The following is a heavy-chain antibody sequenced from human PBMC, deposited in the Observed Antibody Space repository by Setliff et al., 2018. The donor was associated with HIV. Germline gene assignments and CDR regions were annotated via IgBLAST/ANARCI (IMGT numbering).Heavy chain of an antibody. CDR1: GLTVSSNY. D-gene: IGHD3-22*01. CDR3: ARDRASSGYYARFDH. J-gene: IGHJ4*02. CDR2: SYSGGST. Sequence: GESLRLSCEASGLTVSSNYMSWVSQAPGKALGWVSVSYSGGSTYYADSVKGRFTISRDNAKKLVYLKMNILRAEDTAIYYCARDRASSGYYARFDHWGQGTLVTVSS. V-gene: IGHV3-53*01.